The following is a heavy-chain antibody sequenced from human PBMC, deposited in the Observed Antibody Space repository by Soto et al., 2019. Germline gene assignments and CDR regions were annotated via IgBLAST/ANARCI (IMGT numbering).Heavy chain of an antibody. CDR3: AKLPLVLDLGFDY. Sequence: EVHLLDSGGGLVQPGGSLRLSCAASGFTFSNYVMSWVRQAPGKGLEWVSSISGSGDNTYYADSVKGRFTISRDNSKNTRFLQMNSLRAEDTAVYYCAKLPLVLDLGFDYWGQGTLVTVSS. CDR1: GFTFSNYV. CDR2: ISGSGDNT. D-gene: IGHD1-1*01. V-gene: IGHV3-23*01. J-gene: IGHJ4*02.